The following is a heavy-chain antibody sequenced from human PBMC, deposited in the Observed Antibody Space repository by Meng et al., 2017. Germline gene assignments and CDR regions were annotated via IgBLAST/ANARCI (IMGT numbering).Heavy chain of an antibody. V-gene: IGHV3-15*01. Sequence: VGAGGCLLEPGGLLGFFSAAAGFYFSTAWMSWVRQAPGKGLEWVGRINSTTDGGTTEYAAPVTGRFTISRDDSKSTLTLHLSGLRTDDTGVYYCTLDDKAVSDYWGQGTLVTVSS. CDR2: INSTTDGGTT. CDR3: TLDDKAVSDY. D-gene: IGHD3-9*01. CDR1: GFYFSTAW. J-gene: IGHJ4*02.